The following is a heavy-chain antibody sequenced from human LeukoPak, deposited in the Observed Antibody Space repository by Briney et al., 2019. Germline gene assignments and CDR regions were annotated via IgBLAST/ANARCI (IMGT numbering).Heavy chain of an antibody. J-gene: IGHJ4*02. CDR3: ARTAPYYDTLTGLQPYYFDY. V-gene: IGHV1-2*02. CDR2: INPNSGGT. D-gene: IGHD3-9*01. Sequence: ASVKVSCKASGYTFTGYYMHWVRQAPGQGLEWMGWINPNSGGTNYAQKFQGRVTMTRDTSISTAYMELSRLRSDDTAVYYCARTAPYYDTLTGLQPYYFDYWGQGTLVTVSS. CDR1: GYTFTGYY.